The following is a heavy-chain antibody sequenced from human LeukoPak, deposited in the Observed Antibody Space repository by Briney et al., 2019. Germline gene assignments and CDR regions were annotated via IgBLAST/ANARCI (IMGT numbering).Heavy chain of an antibody. V-gene: IGHV4-59*01. Sequence: SETLSLTCTVSGGSIGSYYWSWIRQPPGKGLEWIGYIYYSGSTNYNPSLKSRVTISIDTSKKQFSLKLTSVTAADTAVYYCAREQISMIRGFDNWGQGTLVTVSS. CDR2: IYYSGST. CDR1: GGSIGSYY. D-gene: IGHD3-10*01. J-gene: IGHJ4*02. CDR3: AREQISMIRGFDN.